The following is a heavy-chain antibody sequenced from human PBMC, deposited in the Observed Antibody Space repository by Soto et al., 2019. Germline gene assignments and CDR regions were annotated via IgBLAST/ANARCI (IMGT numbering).Heavy chain of an antibody. CDR1: GGSISSGGYY. D-gene: IGHD3-10*01. J-gene: IGHJ5*02. V-gene: IGHV4-31*03. Sequence: SETLSLTCTVSGGSISSGGYYWSWIRQHPGKGLEWIGYIYYSGSTYYNPSLKSRVTISVDTSKNQFSLKLRSVTAADTSVYYCARTFRFGEGGWFDPWGQGTLVTVSS. CDR3: ARTFRFGEGGWFDP. CDR2: IYYSGST.